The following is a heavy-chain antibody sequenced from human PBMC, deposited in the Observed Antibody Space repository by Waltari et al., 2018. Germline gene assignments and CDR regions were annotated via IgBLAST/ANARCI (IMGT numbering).Heavy chain of an antibody. J-gene: IGHJ5*02. V-gene: IGHV3-74*03. D-gene: IGHD4-4*01. CDR2: INTDGSDT. Sequence: EVQLVESGGGLVQPGGSLRLSCSASGFPFSSHWMHWVRQAPGKGLVWVSRINTDGSDTAYADSVRGRFTISRDNAKNTLLLQMNSLRVEDTAVYYCARAYSGKKNPKESWGQGTLVTVSS. CDR1: GFPFSSHW. CDR3: ARAYSGKKNPKES.